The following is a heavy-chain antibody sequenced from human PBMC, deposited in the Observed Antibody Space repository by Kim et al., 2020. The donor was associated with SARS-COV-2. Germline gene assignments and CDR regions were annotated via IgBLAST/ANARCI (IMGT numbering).Heavy chain of an antibody. CDR1: GFTFSNAW. J-gene: IGHJ4*02. CDR2: IKSKTDGGTT. D-gene: IGHD3-3*01. Sequence: GGSLRLSCAASGFTFSNAWMSWVRQAPGKGLEWVGRIKSKTDGGTTDYAAPVKGRFTISRDDSKNTLYLQMNSLKTEDTAVYYCTTAGVEWTRMGLVHFDYWGQGTLVTVSS. V-gene: IGHV3-15*01. CDR3: TTAGVEWTRMGLVHFDY.